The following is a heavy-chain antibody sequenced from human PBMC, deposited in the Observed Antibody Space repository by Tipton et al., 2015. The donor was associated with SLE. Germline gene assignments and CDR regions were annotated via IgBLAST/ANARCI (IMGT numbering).Heavy chain of an antibody. V-gene: IGHV4-4*07. J-gene: IGHJ4*02. CDR1: GGSISNYF. D-gene: IGHD6-19*01. CDR3: ARDHPVAGPFDY. CDR2: NYTSGST. Sequence: TLSLTCTVSGGSISNYFWSWIRPPAGKGLEWIGRNYTSGSTNHNPSPKRRVTMSVETSKNQFSLKLSSVPAADTAVYYCARDHPVAGPFDYWGQGTLVTVSS.